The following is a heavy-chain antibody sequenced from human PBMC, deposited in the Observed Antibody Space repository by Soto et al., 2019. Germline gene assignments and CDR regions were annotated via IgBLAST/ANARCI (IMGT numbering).Heavy chain of an antibody. V-gene: IGHV1-8*01. CDR2: MHANSGNT. J-gene: IGHJ4*02. CDR1: GNTFTNLD. D-gene: IGHD5-18*01. CDR3: ARYIYGQGFNS. Sequence: QVQLVQSGAEVKKPGASVKVSCKASGNTFTNLDLNWVRQAPGQGHEWMGWMHANSGNTGHAQKFQGRVSMTRNTSISTAYLERSSLSPEDTAVYYFARYIYGQGFNSWGKGTLVIVSS.